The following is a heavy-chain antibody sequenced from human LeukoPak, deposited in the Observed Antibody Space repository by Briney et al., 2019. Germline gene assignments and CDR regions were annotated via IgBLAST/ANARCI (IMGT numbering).Heavy chain of an antibody. CDR2: IYYSGST. CDR1: GGSISSSSYY. D-gene: IGHD1-26*01. V-gene: IGHV4-39*01. Sequence: SETLSLTCTVSGGSISSSSYYWGWIRQPPGKGLKWIGSIYYSGSTYYNPSLKSRVTISVDTSKNQFSLKLSSVTAADTAVYYCARHLGSGSYSHYFDYWGQGTLVTVSS. J-gene: IGHJ4*02. CDR3: ARHLGSGSYSHYFDY.